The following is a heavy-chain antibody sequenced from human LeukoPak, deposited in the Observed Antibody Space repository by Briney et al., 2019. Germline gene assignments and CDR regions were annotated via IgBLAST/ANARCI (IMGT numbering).Heavy chain of an antibody. V-gene: IGHV5-51*01. CDR1: GYSFTTHW. J-gene: IGHJ5*02. D-gene: IGHD2-15*01. Sequence: GESLKISCKGSGYSFTTHWITWVRQMPGKGLEWMGIIYPGDSDIRYSPSFQGQVTISADKSISTAYLQWSSLKASDTAMYYCARQEYCSGGSCYTWFDPWGQGTLVTVSS. CDR2: IYPGDSDI. CDR3: ARQEYCSGGSCYTWFDP.